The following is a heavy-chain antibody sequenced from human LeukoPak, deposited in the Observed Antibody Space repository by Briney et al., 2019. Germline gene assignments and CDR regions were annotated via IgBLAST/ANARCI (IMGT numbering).Heavy chain of an antibody. Sequence: SETLSLTCTVSGGSISSHYWSWIRQPPGKGLEWIGYIYYDGNTNYNPSLKSRSTISVDTSKNQISLMLRSVTAADTAVYHCARGYSSGPYYYYYDMDVWGKGTTVTVSS. CDR1: GGSISSHY. D-gene: IGHD5-18*01. CDR3: ARGYSSGPYYYYYDMDV. V-gene: IGHV4-59*11. J-gene: IGHJ6*03. CDR2: IYYDGNT.